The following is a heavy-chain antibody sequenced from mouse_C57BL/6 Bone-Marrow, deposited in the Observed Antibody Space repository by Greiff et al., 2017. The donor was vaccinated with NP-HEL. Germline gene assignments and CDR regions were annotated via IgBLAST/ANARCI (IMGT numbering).Heavy chain of an antibody. J-gene: IGHJ1*03. CDR2: IYPGDRYT. CDR3: ARGGIYDGYYWYFEV. V-gene: IGHV1-82*01. CDR1: GYAFSSSW. D-gene: IGHD2-3*01. Sequence: VQLQQSGPELVKPGASVKISCKASGYAFSSSWMTWVKQRPGRGLEWIGRIYPGDRYTNYNGKFKGKATRTADKSSSTAYMQLSSLASEDSAVYFCARGGIYDGYYWYFEVWGTGTTVTVAS.